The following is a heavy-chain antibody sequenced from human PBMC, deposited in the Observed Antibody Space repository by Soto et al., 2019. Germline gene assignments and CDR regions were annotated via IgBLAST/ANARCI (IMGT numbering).Heavy chain of an antibody. Sequence: PSETLSLTCTVSGVSISSYYWSWIRQPPGKGLEWIGYIYYSGSTNYNPSLKSRVTISVDTSKNQFSLKLSSVTAADTAVYYCARWAARTIFDYWGQGTLVTVSS. V-gene: IGHV4-59*01. CDR3: ARWAARTIFDY. D-gene: IGHD2-2*01. J-gene: IGHJ4*02. CDR1: GVSISSYY. CDR2: IYYSGST.